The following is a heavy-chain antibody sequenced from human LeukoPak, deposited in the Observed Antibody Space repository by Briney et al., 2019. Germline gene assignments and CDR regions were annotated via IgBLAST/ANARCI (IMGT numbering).Heavy chain of an antibody. CDR1: GGSISSSSYY. J-gene: IGHJ4*02. D-gene: IGHD3-22*01. Sequence: SETLSLTCTVSGGSISSSSYYWGWIRQPPGKGLEWIGSIYYSGSTYYNPSLKSRVTISVDTSKNRFSLKLSSVTAADTAVYYCARVYYDSSGLPDYWGQGTLVTVSS. V-gene: IGHV4-39*07. CDR3: ARVYYDSSGLPDY. CDR2: IYYSGST.